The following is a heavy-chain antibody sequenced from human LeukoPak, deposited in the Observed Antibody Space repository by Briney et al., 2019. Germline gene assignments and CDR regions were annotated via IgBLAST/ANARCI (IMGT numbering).Heavy chain of an antibody. CDR1: GFTFSSYA. V-gene: IGHV3-30-3*01. Sequence: GRSLRLPCAASGFTFSSYAMLWPRQAPDKGLEWVAVISYDGSNKYYADSVKGRFTISRDNSKNTLYLQMNSLRAEDTAVYYCARVAFPRGGSSYYFDYWGQGTLVTVSS. D-gene: IGHD2-15*01. CDR3: ARVAFPRGGSSYYFDY. J-gene: IGHJ4*02. CDR2: ISYDGSNK.